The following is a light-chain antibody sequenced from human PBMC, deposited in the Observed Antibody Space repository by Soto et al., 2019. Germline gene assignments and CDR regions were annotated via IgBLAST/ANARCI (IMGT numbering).Light chain of an antibody. CDR1: QSVSSY. J-gene: IGKJ1*01. CDR3: HQRSDSWT. CDR2: DAS. Sequence: DIVLTQSPATRSLSPGERATLSCRASQSVSSYLAWYQQKPGQAPRLLIYDASNRATGIPARFSGSGSGTDFTLTISSLEPEDFAVYYCHQRSDSWTFGQGTKVDIK. V-gene: IGKV3-11*01.